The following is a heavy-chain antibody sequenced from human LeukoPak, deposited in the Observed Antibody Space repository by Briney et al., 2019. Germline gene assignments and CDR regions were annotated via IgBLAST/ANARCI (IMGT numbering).Heavy chain of an antibody. V-gene: IGHV4-59*12. CDR3: ARLLYGSGSS. J-gene: IGHJ4*02. D-gene: IGHD3-10*01. Sequence: PSETLSLTCTVSGGSISSYYGSWLRQPPGKGLEWIGYIYYSGSTNYNPSLKSRVTISVDTSKNQFSLKLSSVTAADTAVYYCARLLYGSGSSWGQGTLVTVSS. CDR1: GGSISSYY. CDR2: IYYSGST.